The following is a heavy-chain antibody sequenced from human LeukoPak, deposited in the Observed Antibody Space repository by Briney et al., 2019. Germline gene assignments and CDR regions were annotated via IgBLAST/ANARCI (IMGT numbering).Heavy chain of an antibody. V-gene: IGHV1-2*02. J-gene: IGHJ4*02. CDR2: INPNSGGT. CDR3: ARLGPYYYDSSGYYPEDY. D-gene: IGHD3-22*01. CDR1: GYTFTGYY. Sequence: ASVTVSCKASGYTFTGYYMHWVRQAPGQGLEWMGWINPNSGGTNYAQKFQGRVTMTRDTSISTAYMELSRLRSDDTAVYYCARLGPYYYDSSGYYPEDYWGQGTLVTVSS.